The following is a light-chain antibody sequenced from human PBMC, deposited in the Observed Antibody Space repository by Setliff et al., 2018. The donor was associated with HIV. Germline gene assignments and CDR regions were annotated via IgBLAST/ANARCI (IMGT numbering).Light chain of an antibody. CDR2: SHN. Sequence: QSALAQPPSASGTPGQRVSISCSGSSPNIGSGSVNWYQHLPGTAPRLLIYSHNQRPSGVPDRFSGSKSGTSASLAISGLQSGDEADYYCAAWDDSLNGYVFGTGTKVTVL. CDR3: AAWDDSLNGYV. V-gene: IGLV1-44*01. CDR1: SPNIGSGS. J-gene: IGLJ1*01.